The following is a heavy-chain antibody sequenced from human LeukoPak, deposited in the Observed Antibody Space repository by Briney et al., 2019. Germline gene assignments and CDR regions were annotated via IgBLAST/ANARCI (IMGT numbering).Heavy chain of an antibody. CDR1: GGTFSSYA. V-gene: IGHV1-69*13. D-gene: IGHD3-3*02. J-gene: IGHJ5*02. CDR3: AAIFGVVIPNWFDP. CDR2: IIPIFGTA. Sequence: ASVTVSCKASGGTFSSYAISWVRQAPGQGLEWMGGIIPIFGTADYAQKFQGRVTITADESTSTAYMELSSLRSEDTAVYYCAAIFGVVIPNWFDPWGQGTLVTVSS.